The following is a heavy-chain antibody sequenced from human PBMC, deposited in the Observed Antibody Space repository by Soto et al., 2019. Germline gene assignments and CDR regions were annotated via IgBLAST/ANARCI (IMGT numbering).Heavy chain of an antibody. J-gene: IGHJ2*01. V-gene: IGHV1-69*08. D-gene: IGHD3-10*01. CDR2: IIPILGIA. CDR1: GGTFSSYT. Sequence: QVQLVQSGAEVKKPGSSVKVSGKASGGTFSSYTISWVRQAPGQGLEWMGRIIPILGIANYAQKFQGRVTITADKSTSTAYMELSSLRSEDTAVYYCAIDPLNYYGSGTLASCYSDLWGRGTLVTVSS. CDR3: AIDPLNYYGSGTLASCYSDL.